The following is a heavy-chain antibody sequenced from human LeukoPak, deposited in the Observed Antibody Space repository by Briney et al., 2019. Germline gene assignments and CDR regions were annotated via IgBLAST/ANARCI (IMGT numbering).Heavy chain of an antibody. CDR3: ARGGAMVRGVIITYYYFDY. J-gene: IGHJ4*02. CDR1: GGSFSGYY. CDR2: INHSGST. D-gene: IGHD3-10*01. V-gene: IGHV4-34*01. Sequence: SETLSLTCAVYGGSFSGYYWSWIRQPPGKGLEWIGEINHSGSTNYNPSLKSRVTISVDTSKNQFSLKLNSVTAADTAVYYCARGGAMVRGVIITYYYFDYWGQGTLVTVSS.